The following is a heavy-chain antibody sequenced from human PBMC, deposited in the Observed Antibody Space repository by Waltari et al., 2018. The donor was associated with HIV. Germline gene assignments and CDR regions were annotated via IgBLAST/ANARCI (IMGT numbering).Heavy chain of an antibody. CDR2: ISGSGSTT. CDR3: AKGAFDMVVVSALDS. J-gene: IGHJ5*01. Sequence: EVQLLESGGGLVQPGGSLRLSCAASGFPFRSFAMGWVRQAPGKGLQWVSIISGSGSTTYSADSVKGRVTISRDNSENTLYLQINSLRAEDTAVYYCAKGAFDMVVVSALDSWGHGTLVTVSS. V-gene: IGHV3-23*01. D-gene: IGHD2-21*01. CDR1: GFPFRSFA.